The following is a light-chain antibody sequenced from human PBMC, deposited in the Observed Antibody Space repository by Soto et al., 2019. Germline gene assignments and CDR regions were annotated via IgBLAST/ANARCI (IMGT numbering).Light chain of an antibody. CDR2: GVS. CDR3: QQYGGTPWT. Sequence: EIVLTQSPGPLSLSPGERATLSCRASQSGSDSYLAWYQQKPGQPPRLLIYGVSSRAYGIPDRFSGSGSGTDFTLTISRLEPEDFAVYYCQQYGGTPWTFGQGTKVDIK. J-gene: IGKJ1*01. CDR1: QSGSDSY. V-gene: IGKV3-20*01.